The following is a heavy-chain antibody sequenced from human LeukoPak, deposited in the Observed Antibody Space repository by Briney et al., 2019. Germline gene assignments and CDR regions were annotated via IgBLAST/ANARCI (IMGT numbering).Heavy chain of an antibody. J-gene: IGHJ4*02. Sequence: PGGSLRLSCAASGFTFSSYGMSWARQAPGKGLEWVSTMSNSGGSTYYADSVKGRFTISRDNSKNTLYLQMNSLRAEDTAVYYCAREGGECSGGSCYSGRLDYWGQGTLVTVSS. CDR3: AREGGECSGGSCYSGRLDY. CDR2: MSNSGGST. CDR1: GFTFSSYG. V-gene: IGHV3-23*01. D-gene: IGHD2-15*01.